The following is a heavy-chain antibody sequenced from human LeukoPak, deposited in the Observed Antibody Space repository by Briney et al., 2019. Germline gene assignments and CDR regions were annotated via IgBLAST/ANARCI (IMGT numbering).Heavy chain of an antibody. V-gene: IGHV4-34*01. D-gene: IGHD3-22*01. Sequence: SETLSLTCTVSGGSISSYYWSWIRQPPGKGLEWIGEINHSGSTNYNPSLKSRVTISVDTSKNQFSLKLSSVTAADTAVYYCARARYYYDSSGYYISALYYFDYWGQGTLVTVSS. CDR1: GGSISSYY. J-gene: IGHJ4*02. CDR2: INHSGST. CDR3: ARARYYYDSSGYYISALYYFDY.